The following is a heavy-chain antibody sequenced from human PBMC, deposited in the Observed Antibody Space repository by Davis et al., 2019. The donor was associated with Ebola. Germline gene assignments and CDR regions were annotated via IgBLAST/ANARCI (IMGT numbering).Heavy chain of an antibody. D-gene: IGHD2-21*02. CDR3: ARDPRGDPRSAFDI. Sequence: PGGSLRLSCAASGFTFSTYSMHWVRQAPGRGLEWVAVISYDGSNKHHADSVKGRFTISRDNSKNTLYLQMNSLRTDDTAVYYCARDPRGDPRSAFDIWGQGTMVTVSS. CDR2: ISYDGSNK. J-gene: IGHJ3*02. V-gene: IGHV3-30-3*01. CDR1: GFTFSTYS.